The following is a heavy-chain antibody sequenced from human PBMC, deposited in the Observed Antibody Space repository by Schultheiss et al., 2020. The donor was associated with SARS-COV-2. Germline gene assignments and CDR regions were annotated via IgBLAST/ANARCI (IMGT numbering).Heavy chain of an antibody. CDR3: ARDPLDYYDSLGAFDI. Sequence: GGSLRLSCAASGFTFSSYAMSWVRQAPGKGLEWVSGIGGSGASTNYADSVKGRFTISRDNAKNSLYLQMNSLRAEDTAVYYCARDPLDYYDSLGAFDIWGQGTMVTVSS. V-gene: IGHV3-23*01. CDR1: GFTFSSYA. J-gene: IGHJ3*02. D-gene: IGHD3-22*01. CDR2: IGGSGAST.